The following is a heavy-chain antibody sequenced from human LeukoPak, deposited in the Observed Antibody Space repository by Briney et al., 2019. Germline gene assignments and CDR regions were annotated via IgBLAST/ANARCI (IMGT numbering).Heavy chain of an antibody. D-gene: IGHD6-13*01. CDR1: GGTFSSYA. V-gene: IGHV1-69*06. J-gene: IGHJ4*02. CDR2: IIPIFGTA. CDR3: ARVYEAAAGLDY. Sequence: ASVKVSCKASGGTFSSYAISWVRQAPGQGLEWMGGIIPIFGTANYAQKFQGRVTITADKSTSTAYMELSSLRSEDTAVYYCARVYEAAAGLDYWGQGTLVTVSS.